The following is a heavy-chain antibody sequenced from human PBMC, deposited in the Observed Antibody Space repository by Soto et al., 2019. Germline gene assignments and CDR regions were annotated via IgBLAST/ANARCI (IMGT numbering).Heavy chain of an antibody. CDR1: GFTFSSYA. V-gene: IGHV3-30-3*01. Sequence: GGSLRLSCAASGFTFSSYAMHWVRQAPGKGLEWVAVISYDGSNKYYADSVKGRFTISRDNSKNTLYLQMNSLRAEDTAVYYCAREKWSTVTTIGWGAFDIWGQGTMVTVSS. D-gene: IGHD4-17*01. CDR2: ISYDGSNK. J-gene: IGHJ3*02. CDR3: AREKWSTVTTIGWGAFDI.